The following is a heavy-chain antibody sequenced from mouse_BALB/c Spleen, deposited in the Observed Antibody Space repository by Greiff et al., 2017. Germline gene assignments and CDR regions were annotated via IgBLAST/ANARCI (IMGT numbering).Heavy chain of an antibody. CDR1: EYEFPSHD. CDR2: INSDGGST. Sequence: EVKLMESGGGLVQPGESLKLSCESNEYEFPSHDMSWVRKTPEKRLELVAAINSDGGSTYYPDTMERRFIISRDNTKKTLYLQMSSLRSEDTALYYCARGDYDYGPFAYWGQGTLVTVSA. V-gene: IGHV5-2*01. J-gene: IGHJ3*01. D-gene: IGHD2-4*01. CDR3: ARGDYDYGPFAY.